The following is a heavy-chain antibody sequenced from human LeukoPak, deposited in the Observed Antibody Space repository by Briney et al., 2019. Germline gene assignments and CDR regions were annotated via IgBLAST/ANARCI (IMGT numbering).Heavy chain of an antibody. Sequence: GGSLRLSCAASGFTFSNYEMNWVRQAPGKGLEWISYISASGNPMFYADSVKGRFTISRDNSQSTLYLQMNSLRAEDTAVYYCARARNNYDRSGFSALDYWGQGTLVTVSS. CDR2: ISASGNPM. V-gene: IGHV3-48*03. J-gene: IGHJ4*02. CDR1: GFTFSNYE. CDR3: ARARNNYDRSGFSALDY. D-gene: IGHD3-22*01.